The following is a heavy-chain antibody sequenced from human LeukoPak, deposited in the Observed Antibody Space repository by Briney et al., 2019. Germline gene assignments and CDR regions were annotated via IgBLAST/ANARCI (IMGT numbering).Heavy chain of an antibody. J-gene: IGHJ4*02. Sequence: SGGSLRLSCAASGFTFSSYAMSWVRQAPGKGLEWVSAISGSGGSTYYADSVKGRFTISRDNSKTTLYLQMNNLRAEDTALYYCAKDVVLWVGPTYFDHWGQGSLVTVSS. CDR3: AKDVVLWVGPTYFDH. D-gene: IGHD1-26*01. V-gene: IGHV3-23*01. CDR2: ISGSGGST. CDR1: GFTFSSYA.